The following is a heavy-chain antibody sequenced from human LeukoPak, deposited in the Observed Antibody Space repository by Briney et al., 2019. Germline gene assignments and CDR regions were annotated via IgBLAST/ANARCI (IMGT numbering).Heavy chain of an antibody. CDR3: AKDREELGYGDCFDY. Sequence: GGSLRLSCAASGFTFDRFTIHWVRHTPGKGLEWVSLINRRGHTFYADSVKGRFTISRDNSKNTLYLQMNSLRAEDTAVYYCAKDREELGYGDCFDYWGQGTLVTVSS. V-gene: IGHV3-43*01. CDR2: INRRGHT. CDR1: GFTFDRFT. J-gene: IGHJ4*02. D-gene: IGHD4-17*01.